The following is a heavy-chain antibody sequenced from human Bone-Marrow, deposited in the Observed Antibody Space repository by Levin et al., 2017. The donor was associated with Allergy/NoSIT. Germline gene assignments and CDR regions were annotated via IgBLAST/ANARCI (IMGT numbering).Heavy chain of an antibody. D-gene: IGHD1-26*01. J-gene: IGHJ4*02. CDR2: IYPGDSDT. V-gene: IGHV5-51*01. CDR1: GYSFPSYW. CDR3: ARHRSDYYYFDY. Sequence: RGESLKISCKASGYSFPSYWIGWVRQMPGKGLEWMGVIYPGDSDTRYSPSFQGQVTISADKSSSTAYLQWSGLKASDTAMYYCARHRSDYYYFDYWGQGTLVTVSS.